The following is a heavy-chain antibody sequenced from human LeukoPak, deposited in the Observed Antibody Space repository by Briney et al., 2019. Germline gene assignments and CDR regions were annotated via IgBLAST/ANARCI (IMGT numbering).Heavy chain of an antibody. CDR3: ARRDSSGWFDY. Sequence: PSETLSLTCTVSGGSISSSSYYWVWIRQPPGKGLEWIGSIYHSGSTYYNPSLKSRVTISVDTSKNQFSLKLSSVTAADTAVYYCARRDSSGWFDYWGQGTLVTVSS. CDR1: GGSISSSSYY. V-gene: IGHV4-39*01. CDR2: IYHSGST. D-gene: IGHD6-19*01. J-gene: IGHJ4*02.